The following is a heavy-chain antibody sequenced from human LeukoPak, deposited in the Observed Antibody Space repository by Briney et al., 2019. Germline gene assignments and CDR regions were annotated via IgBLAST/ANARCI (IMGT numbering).Heavy chain of an antibody. D-gene: IGHD2-2*01. V-gene: IGHV4-34*01. J-gene: IGHJ3*02. CDR1: GGSFSGYY. CDR2: INHSGST. Sequence: SETLPLTCAVYGGSFSGYYWSWIRQPPGKGLEWIGEINHSGSTNYNPSLKSRVTISVDTSNNQLSLKVNSVTAADTAMYYCVKSNSRYQPWTLDIWGRGTMVTVSS. CDR3: VKSNSRYQPWTLDI.